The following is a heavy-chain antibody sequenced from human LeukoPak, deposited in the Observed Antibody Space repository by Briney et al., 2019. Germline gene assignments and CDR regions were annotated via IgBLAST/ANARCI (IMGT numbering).Heavy chain of an antibody. D-gene: IGHD3-22*01. CDR1: GFTFSSYA. CDR2: ISGSGGST. V-gene: IGHV3-23*01. CDR3: AKDPDSSGYYYFDY. J-gene: IGHJ4*02. Sequence: PGGSLRLSCAAPGFTFSSYAMSWVRQAPGKGLEWVSAISGSGGSTYYADSVKGRFTISRDNSKNTLYLQMNSLRAEDTAVYYCAKDPDSSGYYYFDYWGQGTLVTVSS.